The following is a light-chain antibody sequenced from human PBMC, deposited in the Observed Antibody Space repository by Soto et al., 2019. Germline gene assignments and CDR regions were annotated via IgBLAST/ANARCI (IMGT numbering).Light chain of an antibody. J-gene: IGKJ4*01. CDR2: SSS. Sequence: QSPSGISPPARDTVAIALLASHGSSSWVVWYQQKPGAAPKLLIHSSSNIQSGVPSRFSGSGSGTDFTLTISSLQPEDFATYYCQQANSSPLTFGAGTKVDIK. CDR1: HGSSSW. CDR3: QQANSSPLT. V-gene: IGKV1-12*01.